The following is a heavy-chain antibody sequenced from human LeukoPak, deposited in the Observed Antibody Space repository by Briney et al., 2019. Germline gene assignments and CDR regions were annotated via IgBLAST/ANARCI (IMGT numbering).Heavy chain of an antibody. D-gene: IGHD5-24*01. Sequence: ASVKVSCKASGYTFTSYYMHWVRQAPGQGLEWMGIINLSGGSTTYAQNFQGRVTMTRDTSTSTVYMELSSLRSEDTAVYYCARGGDMATVPHLYYFEYWGQGTLVTVSS. CDR3: ARGGDMATVPHLYYFEY. CDR2: INLSGGST. CDR1: GYTFTSYY. J-gene: IGHJ4*02. V-gene: IGHV1-46*01.